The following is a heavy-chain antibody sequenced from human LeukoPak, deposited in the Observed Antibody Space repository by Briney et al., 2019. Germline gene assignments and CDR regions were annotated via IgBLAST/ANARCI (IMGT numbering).Heavy chain of an antibody. D-gene: IGHD3-22*01. CDR2: IIPILGIA. Sequence: GASVKVSCKASGGTFSSYAISWVRQAPGQGLEWMGRIIPILGIANYAQKFQGRVTMTEDTSTDTAYMELSSLRSEDTAVYYCATSRPHYDSSGYYYAEYAFDIWGQGTMVTVSS. CDR1: GGTFSSYA. J-gene: IGHJ3*02. CDR3: ATSRPHYDSSGYYYAEYAFDI. V-gene: IGHV1-69*04.